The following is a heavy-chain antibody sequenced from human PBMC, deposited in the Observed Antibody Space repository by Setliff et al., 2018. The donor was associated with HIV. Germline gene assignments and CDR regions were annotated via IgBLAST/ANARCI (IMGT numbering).Heavy chain of an antibody. V-gene: IGHV4-39*07. CDR1: GGSTDSGSYY. CDR2: IYHSGST. J-gene: IGHJ6*03. CDR3: ARDWPLGYYFYMDV. Sequence: SETLSLTCTVSGGSTDSGSYYWAWIRQPPGKGLEWIGSIYHSGSTYYNPSLKSRVTISVDTSKNQFSLKLSSVTAADTAVYYCARDWPLGYYFYMDVWGKGTTVTVSS.